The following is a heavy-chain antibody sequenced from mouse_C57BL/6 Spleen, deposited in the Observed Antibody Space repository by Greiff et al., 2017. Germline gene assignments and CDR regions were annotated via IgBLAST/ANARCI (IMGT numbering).Heavy chain of an antibody. CDR3: ARSYGNYNWYFDV. CDR2: INPSSGYT. CDR1: GYTFTSYW. D-gene: IGHD2-1*01. J-gene: IGHJ1*03. Sequence: VQLQQSGAELAKPGASVKLSCKASGYTFTSYWMHWVKQRPGQGLEWIGYINPSSGYTKYNQKFKDKDTLTADKSSSTAYMQLSSLTYEDSAVYYCARSYGNYNWYFDVWGTGTTVTVSS. V-gene: IGHV1-7*01.